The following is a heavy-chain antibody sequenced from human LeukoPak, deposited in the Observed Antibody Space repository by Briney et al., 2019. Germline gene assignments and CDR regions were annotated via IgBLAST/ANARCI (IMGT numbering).Heavy chain of an antibody. V-gene: IGHV1-69*05. CDR3: AREQWELLRD. CDR1: GGTFSSYA. J-gene: IGHJ4*02. D-gene: IGHD1-26*01. Sequence: SVKVSCKASGGTFSSYAINWGRQAPGQGLEWMGRIIPIFGTANYAQKFQGRVTITTDETTSTAYMELSSLRSEDTAVYYCAREQWELLRDWGQGSLVTVSS. CDR2: IIPIFGTA.